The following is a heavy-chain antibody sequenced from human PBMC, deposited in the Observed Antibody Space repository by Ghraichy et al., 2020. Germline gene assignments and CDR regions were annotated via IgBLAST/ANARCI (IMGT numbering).Heavy chain of an antibody. CDR2: ISVSGAST. CDR1: GFTFSSYA. D-gene: IGHD3-22*01. V-gene: IGHV3-23*01. Sequence: GALRLSCAASGFTFSSYAMSWVRQAPGKGLEWVSAISVSGASTYFADSVKGRFTISRDNSKNTLYLQMNSLRAEDTAVYYCAKDRYDSPRYGMDVWGQGTTVTVSS. J-gene: IGHJ6*02. CDR3: AKDRYDSPRYGMDV.